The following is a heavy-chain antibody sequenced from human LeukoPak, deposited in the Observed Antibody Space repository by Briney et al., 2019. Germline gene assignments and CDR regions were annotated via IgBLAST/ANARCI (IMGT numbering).Heavy chain of an antibody. V-gene: IGHV4-59*01. CDR3: ARSLTGRGGIDR. J-gene: IGHJ5*02. CDR2: IYYSGST. CDR1: GGSINNYY. Sequence: SSETLSLTCTVSGGSINNYYWNWLRQPPGKGLGWIGYIYYSGSTNYNPSLKSRVTISLDTSKNQFSLRLSSVTAADTAVYYCARSLTGRGGIDRWGQGTLVTVSS. D-gene: IGHD3-9*01.